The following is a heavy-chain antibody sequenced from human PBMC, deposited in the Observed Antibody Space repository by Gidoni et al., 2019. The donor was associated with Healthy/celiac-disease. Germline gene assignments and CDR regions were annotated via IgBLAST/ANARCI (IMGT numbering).Heavy chain of an antibody. CDR1: GFTFISYA. CDR3: ARDLAPGDDYGGNYDY. V-gene: IGHV3-30*01. D-gene: IGHD4-17*01. CDR2: ISYDGSNK. Sequence: QVQLVESGGGVVQPGRSLRLSCAAPGFTFISYAMHWVRQAPAKGLEWGAVISYDGSNKYYADSVKGRFTISRDNSKNTLYLQMNSLRAEDTAVYYCARDLAPGDDYGGNYDYWGQGTLVTVSS. J-gene: IGHJ4*02.